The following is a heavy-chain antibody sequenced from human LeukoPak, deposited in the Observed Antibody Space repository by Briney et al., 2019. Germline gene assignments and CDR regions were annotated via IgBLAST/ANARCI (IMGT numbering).Heavy chain of an antibody. CDR2: VNAGNGNT. J-gene: IGHJ4*02. CDR1: GYTFTSYA. Sequence: ASVKVSCKASGYTFTSYAMHWVRQAPGQRLEWMGWVNAGNGNTKYSQKFQGRVTITRDTSASTAYMELSSLRSEDTAVYYCARDGDDYKSRHFDYWGQGTLVTVSS. CDR3: ARDGDDYKSRHFDY. D-gene: IGHD5-24*01. V-gene: IGHV1-3*01.